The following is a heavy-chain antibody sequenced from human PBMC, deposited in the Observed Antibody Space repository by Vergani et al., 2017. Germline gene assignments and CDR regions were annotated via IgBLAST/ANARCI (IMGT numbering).Heavy chain of an antibody. J-gene: IGHJ4*02. D-gene: IGHD2-15*01. V-gene: IGHV1-69*01. CDR2: IIPIFGTA. CDR3: AAGYCSGGSCYDPLADY. Sequence: QVQLVQSGAEVKKPGSSVKVSCKASGGTFSSYAISWVRQAPGQGLEWMGGIIPIFGTANYALKFQGRVTITADESTSTAYMEMSSLRSEDTAVYYCAAGYCSGGSCYDPLADYWGQGTLVTVSS. CDR1: GGTFSSYA.